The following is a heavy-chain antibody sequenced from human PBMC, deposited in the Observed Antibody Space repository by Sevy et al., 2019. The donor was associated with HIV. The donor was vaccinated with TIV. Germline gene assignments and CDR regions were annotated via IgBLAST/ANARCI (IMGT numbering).Heavy chain of an antibody. V-gene: IGHV3-30*02. CDR2: ISYDAINK. Sequence: GGSLRLSCAASGFTFSYYGMHWVRQAPGKGLEWVTFISYDAINKYYADSVKGRFIISRDNSKNTLYLQMNSLRPEDTALYYCAKNTAAVGTGGFDYWGQGTLVTVSS. J-gene: IGHJ4*02. CDR1: GFTFSYYG. D-gene: IGHD6-13*01. CDR3: AKNTAAVGTGGFDY.